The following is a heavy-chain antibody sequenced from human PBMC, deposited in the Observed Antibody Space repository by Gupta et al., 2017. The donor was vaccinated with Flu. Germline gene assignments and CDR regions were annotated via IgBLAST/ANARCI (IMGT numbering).Heavy chain of an antibody. J-gene: IGHJ4*02. CDR1: GFTFSNYA. V-gene: IGHV3-23*01. CDR3: AGGNRHHGGPDRED. D-gene: IGHD1-14*01. Sequence: ASGFTFSNYAMSWLRLAPGKGLEWVSTITGTGDNTYYPDSVKGRFTVARDNAQNRLFLKRNSLRVDDTAGDECAGGNRHHGGPDREDGGLGIRGTVSS. CDR2: ITGTGDNT.